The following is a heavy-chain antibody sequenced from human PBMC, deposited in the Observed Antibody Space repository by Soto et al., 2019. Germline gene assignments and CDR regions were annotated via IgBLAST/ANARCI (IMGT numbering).Heavy chain of an antibody. CDR3: ARDGCSSTSCYGGYYYYGMDV. V-gene: IGHV3-53*01. CDR2: IYSGGST. Sequence: GGSLRLSCAASGFTVISNYMSWGRQAPGKGLEWVSVIYSGGSTYYADSVRGRFTISRDNSKNTLYLQMNSLRAEDTAVYYCARDGCSSTSCYGGYYYYGMDVWGQGTTVTVSS. J-gene: IGHJ6*02. CDR1: GFTVISNY. D-gene: IGHD2-2*01.